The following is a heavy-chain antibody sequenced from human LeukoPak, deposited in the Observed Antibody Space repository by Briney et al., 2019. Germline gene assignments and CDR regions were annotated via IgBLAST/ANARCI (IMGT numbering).Heavy chain of an antibody. J-gene: IGHJ4*02. Sequence: SVKVSCKASGFTFTSSAMQWVQQARGQRLEWIGWIAVGSGNTNYAQKFQERVTITRDMSTSRAYMELSSLRSEDTAVYYCVAVQVGANYYFDYWGQGTLVTVSS. CDR3: VAVQVGANYYFDY. V-gene: IGHV1-58*02. D-gene: IGHD1-26*01. CDR1: GFTFTSSA. CDR2: IAVGSGNT.